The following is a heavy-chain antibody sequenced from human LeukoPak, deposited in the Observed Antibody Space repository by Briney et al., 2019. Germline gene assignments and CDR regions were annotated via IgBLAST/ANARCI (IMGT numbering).Heavy chain of an antibody. D-gene: IGHD3-22*01. J-gene: IGHJ4*02. V-gene: IGHV3-48*03. CDR2: ISSSGSTI. Sequence: GGSLRLSCAASGFTFSSYEMNWVRQAPGKGLEWVSYISSSGSTIYYADSVKGRFTISRDNAKNSLYLQMNSLRAEDTAVYYCAREKPYYYDSSGPFAYWGQGTLVTVSS. CDR1: GFTFSSYE. CDR3: AREKPYYYDSSGPFAY.